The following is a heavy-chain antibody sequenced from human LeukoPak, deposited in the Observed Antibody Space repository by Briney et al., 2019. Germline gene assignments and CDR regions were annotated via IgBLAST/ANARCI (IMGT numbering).Heavy chain of an antibody. CDR3: ARSSSGWYPYYFDY. D-gene: IGHD6-19*01. Sequence: GGSLRLSCAASGFTVSSNYMSWVRQAPGKGLEWVSVIYSGGSTYYADSVKGRFTISRDNSKNTLYLQMSSLRAEDTAVYYCARSSSGWYPYYFDYWGQGTLVTVSS. V-gene: IGHV3-66*01. J-gene: IGHJ4*02. CDR2: IYSGGST. CDR1: GFTVSSNY.